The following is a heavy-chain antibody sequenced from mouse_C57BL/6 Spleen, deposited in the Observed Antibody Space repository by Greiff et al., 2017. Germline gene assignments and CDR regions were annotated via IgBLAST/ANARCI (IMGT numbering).Heavy chain of an antibody. V-gene: IGHV1-64*01. D-gene: IGHD1-1*01. CDR2: IHPNSGST. CDR3: ARGYGSRDWYFEV. J-gene: IGHJ1*03. CDR1: GYTFTSYW. Sequence: QVQLQQPGAELVKPGASVKLSCKASGYTFTSYWMHWVKQRPGQGLEWIGMIHPNSGSTNYNEKFKSKATLTVDKSSSTAYMQLSSLTSEDSAVYYCARGYGSRDWYFEVWGTGTTVTVSS.